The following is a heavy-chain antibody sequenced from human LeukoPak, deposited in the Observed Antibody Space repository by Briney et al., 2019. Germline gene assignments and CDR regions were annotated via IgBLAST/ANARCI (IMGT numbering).Heavy chain of an antibody. V-gene: IGHV3-7*01. Sequence: GGSLRLSCAASGFTFSSYWWSWVRQASGKGLEWVANIKQDGSEKYNVDSVKGGSTISRDNAKISLYLQMNSLRAEDTAVYYCARGSYDSSGYFDYFDYWGQGTLVTVSS. CDR1: GFTFSSYW. D-gene: IGHD3-22*01. J-gene: IGHJ4*02. CDR3: ARGSYDSSGYFDYFDY. CDR2: IKQDGSEK.